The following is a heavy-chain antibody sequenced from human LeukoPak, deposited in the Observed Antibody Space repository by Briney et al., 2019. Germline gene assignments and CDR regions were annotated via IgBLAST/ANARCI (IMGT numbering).Heavy chain of an antibody. J-gene: IGHJ6*03. Sequence: SETLSLTCAVYGGSFSNYYWSWISQSPGKGLEWIGEINDSGTINYNPSLMSRVTISVDKSKNQFSLKLSSVTAADTAVYYCARRWNYGRNYYIDVWGKGATVSVSS. V-gene: IGHV4-34*01. D-gene: IGHD1-7*01. CDR1: GGSFSNYY. CDR3: ARRWNYGRNYYIDV. CDR2: INDSGTI.